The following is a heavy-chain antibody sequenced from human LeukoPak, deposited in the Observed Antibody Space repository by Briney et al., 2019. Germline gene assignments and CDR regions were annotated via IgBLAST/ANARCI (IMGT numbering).Heavy chain of an antibody. CDR3: AKELIVGATTPFDY. CDR1: GFTFRSYA. J-gene: IGHJ4*02. Sequence: GGSLRLSCAASGFTFRSYAMSWVRQAPGKGLEWVSAISGSGGSTYYVDSVKGRFTISRDNSKNTLYLQVNSLRAEDTPVYYCAKELIVGATTPFDYWGQGTLVTVSS. D-gene: IGHD1-26*01. V-gene: IGHV3-23*01. CDR2: ISGSGGST.